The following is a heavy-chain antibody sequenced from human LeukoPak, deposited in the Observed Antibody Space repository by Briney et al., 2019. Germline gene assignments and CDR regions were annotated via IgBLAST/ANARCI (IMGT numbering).Heavy chain of an antibody. CDR3: ARDLSVWYSGWFDP. CDR1: GGSIRSGDYY. D-gene: IGHD6-19*01. CDR2: IYYSGST. J-gene: IGHJ5*02. Sequence: PSQTLSLTCTVSGGSIRSGDYYWSWIRQPPGKGLEWIGYIYYSGSTYYNPSLKSRVTISVDTSKNQFSLKLSSVTAADTAVYYCARDLSVWYSGWFDPWGQGTLVTVSS. V-gene: IGHV4-30-4*08.